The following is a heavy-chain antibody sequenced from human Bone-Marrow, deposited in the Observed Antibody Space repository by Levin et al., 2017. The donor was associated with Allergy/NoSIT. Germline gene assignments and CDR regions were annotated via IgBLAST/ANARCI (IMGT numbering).Heavy chain of an antibody. CDR3: AKLAGSWQDNDAFDL. CDR2: ISYDGSNI. V-gene: IGHV3-30*18. D-gene: IGHD6-13*01. CDR1: GFTFSNFG. J-gene: IGHJ3*01. Sequence: SCAASGFTFSNFGLHWVRQVPGKGLEWVAVISYDGSNIHYADSVKGRFTISRDDSKSTLFLQMNSLRPDDTAVYYCAKLAGSWQDNDAFDLWGQGTMVTVSS.